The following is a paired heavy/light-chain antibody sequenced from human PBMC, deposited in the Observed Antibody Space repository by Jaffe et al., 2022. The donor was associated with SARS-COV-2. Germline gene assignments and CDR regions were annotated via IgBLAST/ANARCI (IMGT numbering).Heavy chain of an antibody. V-gene: IGHV3-9*01. D-gene: IGHD5-18*01. CDR3: AKDISGYSYGGGFNY. J-gene: IGHJ4*02. Sequence: EVQLVESGGGLVQPGRSLRLSCAASGFTFEDYAMHWVRQAPGKGLEWVSGITLNSGAIAYADSVRGRFTISRDNAKNSLYLQMNSLRTEDTAFYYCAKDISGYSYGGGFNYWGQGVLVTVSS. CDR2: ITLNSGAI. CDR1: GFTFEDYA.
Light chain of an antibody. CDR2: SDH. Sequence: SYVLTQPPSVSVAPGETATITCGGNNIGSKTVHWYQQRPGQAPALLIYSDHGRPSGVPERFSGSNSGSTATLTVSRVEAGDEADYYCQVWDSRGDRVVFGGGTKLTVL. CDR3: QVWDSRGDRVV. V-gene: IGLV3-21*04. J-gene: IGLJ2*01. CDR1: NIGSKT.